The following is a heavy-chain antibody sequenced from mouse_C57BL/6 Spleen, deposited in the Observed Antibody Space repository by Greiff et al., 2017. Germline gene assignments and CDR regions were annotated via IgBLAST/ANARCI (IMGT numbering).Heavy chain of an antibody. Sequence: DVMLVESGGGLVQPGGSLSLSCAASGFTFTDYYMSWVRQPPGKALEWLGFIRNKANGYTTEYSASVKGRFTISRDNSQSILYLQMNALRAEDSATYYCARYNYGSSHGFAYWGQGTLVTVSA. CDR1: GFTFTDYY. D-gene: IGHD1-1*01. J-gene: IGHJ3*01. V-gene: IGHV7-3*01. CDR3: ARYNYGSSHGFAY. CDR2: IRNKANGYTT.